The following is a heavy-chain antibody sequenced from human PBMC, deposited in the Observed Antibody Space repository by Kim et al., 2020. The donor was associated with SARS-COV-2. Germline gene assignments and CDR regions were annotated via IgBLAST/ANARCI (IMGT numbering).Heavy chain of an antibody. CDR3: ARLHLWFGTLGWFDP. J-gene: IGHJ5*02. V-gene: IGHV4-59*08. D-gene: IGHD3-10*01. Sequence: PSLKSRVTISVDTSKNQFSLKLSSVTAADTAVYYCARLHLWFGTLGWFDPWGQGTLVTVSS.